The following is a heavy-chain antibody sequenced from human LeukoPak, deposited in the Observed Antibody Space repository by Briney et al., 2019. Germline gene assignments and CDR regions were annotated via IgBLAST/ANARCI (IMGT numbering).Heavy chain of an antibody. D-gene: IGHD3-9*01. Sequence: GGSLRLSCAASGFTFSNYAMSWVRQAPGKGLEWVSAITSSGSGIYYADSMKSRFTISRDNSKNTLYLQINSLRAEDTAVYYCAKWGDYDVLTGYYVSDYWGQGTLVTVSS. CDR3: AKWGDYDVLTGYYVSDY. CDR1: GFTFSNYA. V-gene: IGHV3-23*01. CDR2: ITSSGSGI. J-gene: IGHJ4*02.